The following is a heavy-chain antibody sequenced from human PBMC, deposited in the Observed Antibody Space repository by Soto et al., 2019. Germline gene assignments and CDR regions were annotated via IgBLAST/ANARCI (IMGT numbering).Heavy chain of an antibody. V-gene: IGHV1-18*01. J-gene: IGHJ4*02. Sequence: QVQLVQSGPEVKNPGASVKVSCKASGYKFTNFGIAWIRQAPGQGLEWMGRISVYNGDTTFAQNFQDRVTLTTDTSTSTAYMELRSLRSADTAVYYGARAEYYYDSSGYYLLFYFAYWGQGTLVTVSS. CDR3: ARAEYYYDSSGYYLLFYFAY. D-gene: IGHD3-22*01. CDR1: GYKFTNFG. CDR2: ISVYNGDT.